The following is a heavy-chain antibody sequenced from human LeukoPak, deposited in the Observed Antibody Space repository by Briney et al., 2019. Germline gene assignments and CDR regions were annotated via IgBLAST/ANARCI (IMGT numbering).Heavy chain of an antibody. Sequence: SETLSLTCTVSGGSISSYYWSWIRQPPGKGLEWIGYIYYSGSTNYNPSLKSRVTISVDTSKNQFSLKLSSVTAADTAVYYCARGSASNLVDVWGQGTTVTVSS. V-gene: IGHV4-59*01. D-gene: IGHD6-6*01. CDR3: ARGSASNLVDV. J-gene: IGHJ6*02. CDR1: GGSISSYY. CDR2: IYYSGST.